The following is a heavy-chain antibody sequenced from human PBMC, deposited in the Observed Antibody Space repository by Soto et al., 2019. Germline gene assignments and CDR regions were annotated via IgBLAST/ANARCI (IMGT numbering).Heavy chain of an antibody. CDR2: ISSSSSYI. CDR3: AGQTGEGFVYLDY. J-gene: IGHJ4*02. Sequence: GGSLRLSCAASGFTFSSYRMNWVRQAPGKGLEWVSSISSSSSYIYYADSVKGRFTISRDNAKNSLYLQMNSLRAEDTAVYYCAGQTGEGFVYLDYWGQGTLVTVSS. D-gene: IGHD7-27*01. CDR1: GFTFSSYR. V-gene: IGHV3-21*01.